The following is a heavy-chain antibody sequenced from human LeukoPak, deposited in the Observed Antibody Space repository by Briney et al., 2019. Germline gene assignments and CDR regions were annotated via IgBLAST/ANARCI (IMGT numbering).Heavy chain of an antibody. J-gene: IGHJ5*02. CDR2: ITGTGGDT. CDR1: GFTFSSYA. Sequence: GGSLRISCAASGFTFSSYAMSWVRQAPGKGLEWVSAITGTGGDTYYADSVKGRFTVSRDNSKNTLFLEMNSLRVEDTAVYYCAQVVVVTPWGQGTLVTVSS. V-gene: IGHV3-23*01. D-gene: IGHD2-21*02. CDR3: AQVVVVTP.